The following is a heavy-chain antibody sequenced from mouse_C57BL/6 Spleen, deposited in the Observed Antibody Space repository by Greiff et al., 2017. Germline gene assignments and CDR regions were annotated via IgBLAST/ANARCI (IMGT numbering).Heavy chain of an antibody. Sequence: EVNLVESGGGLVKPGGSLKLSCAASGFTFSSYTMSWVRQTPEKRLEWVATLSGGGGNTYYPDSVKGRFTISRDNAKNTLYLQMSSLRSEDTALYYCARQDYDYFAYWGQGTLVTVSA. V-gene: IGHV5-9*01. CDR3: ARQDYDYFAY. D-gene: IGHD2-4*01. CDR1: GFTFSSYT. CDR2: LSGGGGNT. J-gene: IGHJ3*01.